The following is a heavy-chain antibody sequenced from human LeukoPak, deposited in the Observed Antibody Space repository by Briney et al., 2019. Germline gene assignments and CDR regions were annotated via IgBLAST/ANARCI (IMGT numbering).Heavy chain of an antibody. Sequence: KTGGSLRLSCAASGFTFSSYSMNWVRQAPGKGLEWVSSISSSSSYIYYADPVKGRFTISRDNAKNSLYLQMNSLRAEDTAVYYCAKDQGPQDPWGQGTLVTVSS. CDR2: ISSSSSYI. CDR3: AKDQGPQDP. CDR1: GFTFSSYS. J-gene: IGHJ5*02. V-gene: IGHV3-21*04.